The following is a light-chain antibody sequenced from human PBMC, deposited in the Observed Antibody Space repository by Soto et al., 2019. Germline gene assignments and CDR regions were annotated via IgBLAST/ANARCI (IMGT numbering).Light chain of an antibody. CDR2: DAS. J-gene: IGKJ3*01. Sequence: EIVLTQSPATLSLSPGERATLSCRASQSVSSYLAWYQQKPGQAPRLLIYDASNRATGIPARFSGSGSGTEFTLAISSLQPEDFATYYCQQSYNTLAFGPGTKVDIK. V-gene: IGKV3-11*01. CDR1: QSVSSY. CDR3: QQSYNTLA.